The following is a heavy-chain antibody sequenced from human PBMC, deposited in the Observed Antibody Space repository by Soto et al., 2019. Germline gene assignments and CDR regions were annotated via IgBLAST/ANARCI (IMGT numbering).Heavy chain of an antibody. V-gene: IGHV3-23*01. CDR2: ISGSGVST. D-gene: IGHD6-13*01. J-gene: IGHJ6*02. CDR3: AKDALTGIARAGTVRDYYYGMKG. CDR1: GFTFSSYA. Sequence: PEGSLRLSCAASGFTFSSYAMSWVRQATGKGLEWVSAISGSGVSTYYADSVKGRFTISRDNSKNTLYLQMNSLRAEDTAVYYCAKDALTGIARAGTVRDYYYGMKGLGPGTT.